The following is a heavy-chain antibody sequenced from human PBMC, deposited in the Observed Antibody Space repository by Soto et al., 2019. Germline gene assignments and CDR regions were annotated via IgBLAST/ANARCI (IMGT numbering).Heavy chain of an antibody. V-gene: IGHV3-21*01. J-gene: IGHJ4*02. CDR2: ISSSSSYI. D-gene: IGHD2-15*01. Sequence: EVQLVESGGGLVKPGGSLRLSCAASGFTFSSYSMNWVRQAPGKGLEWVSSISSSSSYIYYADSVKGRFTISGDNAKNSLYLQMNSLRAEDTAVYYCARIYCSGGSCYSGVGFDYWGQGTLVTVSS. CDR3: ARIYCSGGSCYSGVGFDY. CDR1: GFTFSSYS.